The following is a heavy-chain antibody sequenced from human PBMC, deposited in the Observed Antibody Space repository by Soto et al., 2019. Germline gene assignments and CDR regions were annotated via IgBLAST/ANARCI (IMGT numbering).Heavy chain of an antibody. J-gene: IGHJ5*02. Sequence: SETLSLTCAVSGGSISSSNWWSWVRQPPGKGLEWIGEIYHSGSTNYNPSLKSRVTISVDKSKNQFSLKLSSVTAADTAVYYYARAVSNPNWFDPWGQGTLVTVSS. CDR2: IYHSGST. V-gene: IGHV4-4*02. D-gene: IGHD4-17*01. CDR1: GGSISSSNW. CDR3: ARAVSNPNWFDP.